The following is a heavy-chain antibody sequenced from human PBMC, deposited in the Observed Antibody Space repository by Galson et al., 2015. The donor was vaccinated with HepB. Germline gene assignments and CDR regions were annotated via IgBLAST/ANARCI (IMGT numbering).Heavy chain of an antibody. D-gene: IGHD2-15*01. CDR1: GFTFSKYW. CDR2: INSDGSST. V-gene: IGHV3-74*01. Sequence: SLRLSCAASGFTFSKYWMYWVRQAPGKGLVWDSRINSDGSSTTYADSVKGRFTVSRDNAKNTLYLQMNSLRVEDTAVYYCASLVAYYYFGMDVWGEGTTVTVSS. CDR3: ASLVAYYYFGMDV. J-gene: IGHJ6*04.